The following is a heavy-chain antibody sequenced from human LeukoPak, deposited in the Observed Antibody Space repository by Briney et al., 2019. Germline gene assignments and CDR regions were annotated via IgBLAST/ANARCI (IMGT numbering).Heavy chain of an antibody. D-gene: IGHD5-18*01. V-gene: IGHV1-18*01. J-gene: IGHJ4*02. CDR1: GYTFTNYG. CDR2: ISGYNGNT. CDR3: ARDWGTVDTATFDY. Sequence: ASVKVSCKASGYTFTNYGLSWVRQAPGQGLEWMGWISGYNGNTKYVQKLQGRVTMTTDTSTSTAYMELRSLRSDDTAVYYCARDWGTVDTATFDYWGQGTLVTVSS.